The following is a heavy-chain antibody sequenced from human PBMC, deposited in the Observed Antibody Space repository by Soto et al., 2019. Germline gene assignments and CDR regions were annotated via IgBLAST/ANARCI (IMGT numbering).Heavy chain of an antibody. CDR3: ARMEDYGDLNY. CDR2: IYYSGST. CDR1: GGSISSYY. D-gene: IGHD4-17*01. J-gene: IGHJ4*02. Sequence: PSETLSLTCTVSGGSISSYYWSWIRQPPGKGLEWIGYIYYSGSTNYNPSLKSRVTISVDTSKNQFSLKLSSVTAADTAVYYCARMEDYGDLNYWGQGTLVTVSS. V-gene: IGHV4-59*01.